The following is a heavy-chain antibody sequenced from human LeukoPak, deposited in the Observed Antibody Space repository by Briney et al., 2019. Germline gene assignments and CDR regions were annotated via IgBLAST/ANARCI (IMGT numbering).Heavy chain of an antibody. V-gene: IGHV4-59*08. Sequence: PSETLSLTCTVSGDSISRYYSSWVRQPPGRGLEWIGYIYYSGSTNYNPSLKSRVTISVDTSKDQFSLKLSSVTAADTGVYYCALQGRGYHDRGAFSSGYFDYWGQGTLVTVSS. D-gene: IGHD3-10*02. CDR3: ALQGRGYHDRGAFSSGYFDY. CDR2: IYYSGST. J-gene: IGHJ4*02. CDR1: GDSISRYY.